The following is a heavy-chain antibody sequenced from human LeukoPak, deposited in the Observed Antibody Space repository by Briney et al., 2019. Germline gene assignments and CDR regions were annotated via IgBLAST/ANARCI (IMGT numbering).Heavy chain of an antibody. CDR3: ARVGGCRSTSCSWKCYNYYMDV. V-gene: IGHV4-59*11. CDR2: IYYGGST. D-gene: IGHD2-2*01. J-gene: IGHJ6*03. CDR1: GGSISSHY. Sequence: PSETLSLTCSVSGGSISSHYWSWIRQPPGKGLEWIGYIYYGGSTNYNPSLKSRVTISMDTSKSQFSLKLSSVTAADTAVYYCARVGGCRSTSCSWKCYNYYMDVWGKGTTVTVSS.